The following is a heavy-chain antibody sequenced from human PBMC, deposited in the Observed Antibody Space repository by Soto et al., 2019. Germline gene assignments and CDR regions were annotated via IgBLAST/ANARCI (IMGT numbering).Heavy chain of an antibody. CDR3: ARDTPYDFWSGYVGFDP. Sequence: PSETLSLTCTVSGASLSSIIYYWGWIRHPPGKGLEWVGSIYYSGITKYNPSLKSRVTISVDRSRNHFSLNLRSVTTADTALYYCARDTPYDFWSGYVGFDPWGQGTLVTVSS. CDR1: GASLSSIIYY. D-gene: IGHD3-3*01. J-gene: IGHJ5*02. V-gene: IGHV4-39*07. CDR2: IYYSGIT.